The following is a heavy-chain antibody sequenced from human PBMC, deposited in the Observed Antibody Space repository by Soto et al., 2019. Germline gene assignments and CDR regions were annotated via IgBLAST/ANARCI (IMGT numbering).Heavy chain of an antibody. CDR3: ARVPTAVAGTYWFDP. CDR1: GYTFTSYG. Sequence: ASVKVSSKASGYTFTSYGISWVRQSPGQGLEWMGWISAYNGNTNYAQKLQGRVTMTTDTSTSTAYMELRSLRSDDTAVYYCARVPTAVAGTYWFDPWGQETLVTVSS. J-gene: IGHJ5*02. V-gene: IGHV1-18*01. D-gene: IGHD6-19*01. CDR2: ISAYNGNT.